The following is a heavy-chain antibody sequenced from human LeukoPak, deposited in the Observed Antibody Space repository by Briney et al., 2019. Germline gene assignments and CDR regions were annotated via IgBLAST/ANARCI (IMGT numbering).Heavy chain of an antibody. CDR2: INHSGST. CDR3: ARRGYCSSTSCYRGYYYYYMDV. J-gene: IGHJ6*03. D-gene: IGHD2-2*02. V-gene: IGHV4-34*01. Sequence: SETLSLTCAVYGGSFSGYYWSWIRQPPGKGLEWIGEINHSGSTNYNPSLKSRVTISVDTSKNQFSLKLGSVTAADTAVYYCARRGYCSSTSCYRGYYYYYMDVWGKGTTVTVSS. CDR1: GGSFSGYY.